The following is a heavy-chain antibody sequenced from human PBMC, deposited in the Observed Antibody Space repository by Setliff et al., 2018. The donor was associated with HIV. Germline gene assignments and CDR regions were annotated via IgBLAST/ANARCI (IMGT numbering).Heavy chain of an antibody. CDR2: IYSGGIIT. V-gene: IGHV3-23*03. CDR3: AKGSRLFDY. CDR1: GFTFSIYA. J-gene: IGHJ4*02. Sequence: PGGSLRLSCAASGFTFSIYAMSWVRQAPGKGLEWVSIIYSGGIITYYADSVKGRFTISRDNSKNTLYLQMNSLRAKDTAVYYCAKGSRLFDYWGQGTLVTVS.